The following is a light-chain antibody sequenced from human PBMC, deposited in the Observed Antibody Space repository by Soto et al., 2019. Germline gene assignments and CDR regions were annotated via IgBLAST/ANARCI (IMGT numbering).Light chain of an antibody. J-gene: IGKJ1*01. CDR2: GAS. CDR1: ESVSSN. CDR3: KQYNKWRK. V-gene: IGKV3-15*01. Sequence: ETVMTQSPATLSVSPGERSTLSCMASESVSSNLAWYQQKPGQAPRLLIYGASTRATGIPARISGSGSGTEFTLTISSLQSEDFAVYYCKQYNKWRKFGQGTKVDIK.